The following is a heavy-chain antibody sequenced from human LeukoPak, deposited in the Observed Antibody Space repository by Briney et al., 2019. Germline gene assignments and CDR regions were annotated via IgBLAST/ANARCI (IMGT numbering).Heavy chain of an antibody. D-gene: IGHD2-21*02. CDR1: RFIFSSYN. CDR3: ARAAYCGGDCYCDY. Sequence: SGGSLRLSCAASRFIFSSYNMNWVRQAPGKGLEWVSYISDSSSYTYYADSVKGRFTISRDNAKNSLYLQMNSLRAEDTAVYYCARAAYCGGDCYCDYWGQGTLVTVSS. CDR2: ISDSSSYT. V-gene: IGHV3-21*01. J-gene: IGHJ4*02.